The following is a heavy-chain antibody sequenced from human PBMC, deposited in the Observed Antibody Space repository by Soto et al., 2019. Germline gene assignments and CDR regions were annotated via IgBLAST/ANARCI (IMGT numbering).Heavy chain of an antibody. D-gene: IGHD1-26*01. CDR1: GYTLTIYA. V-gene: IGHV1-3*01. Sequence: ASVKVPCKASGYTLTIYAMHWVRQAPGQRLEWMGWIDAGNGNTKYSQKFQGRVTITRDTSASTAYMELSSLRSEDTAVYYCARAPSDSGSYSLPAYWGQGTLVTVSS. J-gene: IGHJ4*02. CDR2: IDAGNGNT. CDR3: ARAPSDSGSYSLPAY.